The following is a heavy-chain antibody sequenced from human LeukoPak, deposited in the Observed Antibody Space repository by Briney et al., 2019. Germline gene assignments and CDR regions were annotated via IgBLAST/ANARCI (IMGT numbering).Heavy chain of an antibody. J-gene: IGHJ3*02. CDR3: GRVGGRSKAAKGDAFDI. Sequence: PGRSLRLSCAASGFTFDDYAMHWVRQAPGKGLEWVSSISSGSTYMYYADSVKGRFTISRDNAQNSVFLQMNSLRAEDTAVYYCGRVGGRSKAAKGDAFDIWGQGTMVVVSS. CDR2: ISSGSTYM. D-gene: IGHD6-6*01. CDR1: GFTFDDYA. V-gene: IGHV3-21*06.